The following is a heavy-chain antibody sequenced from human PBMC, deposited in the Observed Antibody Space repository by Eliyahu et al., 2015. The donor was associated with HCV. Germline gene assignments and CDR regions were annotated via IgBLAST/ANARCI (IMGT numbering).Heavy chain of an antibody. CDR2: ISYDGSNK. CDR3: ARSGSSGFDP. CDR1: GFXFSSYA. D-gene: IGHD3-10*01. Sequence: VQLVXSGGGVVQPGRSLRLSCXASGFXFSSYAMHWXRQAPGKGLEWVAVISYDGSNKYYADSVKGRFTISRDNSKNTLYLQMNSLRAEDTAVYYCARSGSSGFDPWGQGTLVTVSS. J-gene: IGHJ5*02. V-gene: IGHV3-30-3*01.